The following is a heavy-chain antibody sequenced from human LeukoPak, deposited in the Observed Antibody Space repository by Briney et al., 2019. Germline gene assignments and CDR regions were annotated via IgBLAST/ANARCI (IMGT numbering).Heavy chain of an antibody. CDR1: EFTFNSYG. D-gene: IGHD1-14*01. Sequence: GGSLRLSCAASEFTFNSYGMHWVRQAPGKGLEWVAFIRYDGSNKYYADSVKGRFTISRDNSKNTLYLQMNSLRAEDTAVYYCAKGGSYYYYYYMDVWGKGTTVTISS. CDR2: IRYDGSNK. CDR3: AKGGSYYYYYYMDV. V-gene: IGHV3-30*02. J-gene: IGHJ6*03.